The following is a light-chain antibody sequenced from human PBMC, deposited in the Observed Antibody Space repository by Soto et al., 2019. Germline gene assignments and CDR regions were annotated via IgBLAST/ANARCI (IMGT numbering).Light chain of an antibody. CDR1: QGVFFSSNNKNY. CDR3: QQYYNTPLT. Sequence: DIVMTQSPDSLAVSLGERATINCKSSQGVFFSSNNKNYLAWYQQKPGQPPKLLIYWGSTRESGVPDRFSGSGSGTDFTLTISSLQAEDVAVYYCQQYYNTPLTFGGGTKVDIK. J-gene: IGKJ4*01. V-gene: IGKV4-1*01. CDR2: WGS.